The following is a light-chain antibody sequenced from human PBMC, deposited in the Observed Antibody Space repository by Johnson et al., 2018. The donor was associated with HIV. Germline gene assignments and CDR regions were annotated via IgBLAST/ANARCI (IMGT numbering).Light chain of an antibody. Sequence: QSVLTQPPSLSAAPGQTVTISCSGSNSNIGSNYVSWYQQLPGTAPKLLIYDNNKRPSGIPDRFSGSKSGTSATLGITGLQTGDEADYYCGTWDSGLSGGLYLFGPGTKVTVL. CDR3: GTWDSGLSGGLYL. CDR2: DNN. V-gene: IGLV1-51*01. CDR1: NSNIGSNY. J-gene: IGLJ1*01.